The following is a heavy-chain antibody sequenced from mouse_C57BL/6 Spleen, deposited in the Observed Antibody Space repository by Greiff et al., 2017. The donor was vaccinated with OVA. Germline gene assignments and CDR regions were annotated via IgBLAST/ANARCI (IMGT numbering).Heavy chain of an antibody. V-gene: IGHV1-61*01. J-gene: IGHJ4*01. D-gene: IGHD2-1*01. CDR2: IYPSDSET. CDR1: GYTFTSYW. Sequence: VQLQQSGAELVRPGSSVKLSCKASGYTFTSYWMDWVKQRPGQGLEWIGNIYPSDSETHYNQKFKDKATLTVDKSSSTAYMQLSSLTSEDSAVYYCAREYYGNYYAMDYWGQGTSVTVSS. CDR3: AREYYGNYYAMDY.